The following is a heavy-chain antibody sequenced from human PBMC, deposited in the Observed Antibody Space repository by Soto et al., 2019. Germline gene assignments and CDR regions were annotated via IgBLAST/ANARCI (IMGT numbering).Heavy chain of an antibody. CDR2: ISNDGSNE. Sequence: RVSCAGAEGTFRWLGVNWVRKAQGKGLEWVARISNDGSNEYYVDSVKGRFTISRDNSKNTLYLQMDSLRAEDTAVYYCAKGEVRPIIPSYFGYWGRRTLRTVPS. CDR3: AKGEVRPIIPSYFGY. CDR1: EGTFRWLG. D-gene: IGHD2-21*01. V-gene: IGHV3-30*18. J-gene: IGHJ4*02.